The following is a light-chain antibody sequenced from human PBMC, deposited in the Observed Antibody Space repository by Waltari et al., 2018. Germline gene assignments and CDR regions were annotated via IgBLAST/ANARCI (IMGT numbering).Light chain of an antibody. CDR1: QGIGSY. J-gene: IGKJ4*01. Sequence: LQLTQSPSFLSASVGDRVTITCRANQGIGSYLAWYQQKPGKAPTLLIYAASTLQSGVPSRFSGSYSGTEFTLTISSLQPEDFASYFCQQLHSYPRTFGGGTKMEI. CDR2: AAS. CDR3: QQLHSYPRT. V-gene: IGKV1-9*01.